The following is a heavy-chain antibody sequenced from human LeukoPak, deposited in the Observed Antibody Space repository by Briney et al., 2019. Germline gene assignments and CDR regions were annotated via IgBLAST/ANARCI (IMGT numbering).Heavy chain of an antibody. V-gene: IGHV3-9*01. CDR3: ARDRGWLQFDN. D-gene: IGHD5-24*01. CDR2: ISWNSGSI. CDR1: GFTFDDYA. J-gene: IGHJ4*02. Sequence: PGRSLRLSCAASGFTFDDYAMHWVRQAPGKGLEWVSGISWNSGSIGYADSVKGRFTISRDNAKNSLYLQMNSLRAEDTAVYYCARDRGWLQFDNWGQGTLVTVSS.